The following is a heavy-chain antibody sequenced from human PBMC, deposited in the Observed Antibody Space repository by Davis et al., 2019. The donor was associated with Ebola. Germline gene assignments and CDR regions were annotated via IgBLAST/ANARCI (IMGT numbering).Heavy chain of an antibody. CDR1: GYSFTSYW. D-gene: IGHD3-10*01. CDR2: IYPGDSET. J-gene: IGHJ4*02. V-gene: IGHV5-51*01. Sequence: GESLKISCKGSGYSFTSYWIAWVRQMPGKGLECMGIIYPGDSETRYSPSFQGQVTISADKSISTAYLQWSSLKASDTAMYYCARYGADYYGSGSADYWGQGTLVTVSS. CDR3: ARYGADYYGSGSADY.